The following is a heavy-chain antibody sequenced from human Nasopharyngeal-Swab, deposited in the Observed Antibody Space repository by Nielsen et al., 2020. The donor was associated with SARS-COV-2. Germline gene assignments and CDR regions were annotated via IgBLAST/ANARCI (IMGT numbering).Heavy chain of an antibody. CDR1: GYIFTSYW. CDR3: ARQTKQWLSDFDY. D-gene: IGHD6-19*01. V-gene: IGHV5-51*01. Sequence: AASLNISCKGSGYIFTSYWIGWVRQMPGKGVGWMGIIYPGDSDNRYTPSFQGQVTISADKSISTAYLQWSSLKASDTAMYYCARQTKQWLSDFDYWGQGTLVTVSS. CDR2: IYPGDSDN. J-gene: IGHJ4*02.